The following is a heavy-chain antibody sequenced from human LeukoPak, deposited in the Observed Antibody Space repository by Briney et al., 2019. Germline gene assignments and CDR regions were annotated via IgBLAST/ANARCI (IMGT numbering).Heavy chain of an antibody. CDR2: IYNSETI. Sequence: SGTLSLTCTVSGGSINSYYWSWIRQPPGKGLEWMGYIYNSETINYNPSLTSRVTISLDTSKNQVSLKLTSVTAADTAVYYCVRVGGASSILSAFDIWGQGTMVTVSS. CDR1: GGSINSYY. V-gene: IGHV4-59*01. CDR3: VRVGGASSILSAFDI. J-gene: IGHJ3*02. D-gene: IGHD6-6*01.